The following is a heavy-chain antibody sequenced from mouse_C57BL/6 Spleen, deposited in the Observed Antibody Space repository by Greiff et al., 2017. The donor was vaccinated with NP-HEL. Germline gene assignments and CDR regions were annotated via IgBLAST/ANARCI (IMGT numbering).Heavy chain of an antibody. CDR2: IDPSDSET. CDR3: ACYYGSSYDYFDY. J-gene: IGHJ2*01. CDR1: GYTFTSYW. V-gene: IGHV1-52*01. Sequence: VQLQQPGAELVRPGSSVKLSCKASGYTFTSYWMHWVKQRPIQGLEWIGNIDPSDSETHYNQKFKDKATLTVDKSSSTAYMQLSSLTSEDSAVYYCACYYGSSYDYFDYWGQGTTLTVSS. D-gene: IGHD1-1*01.